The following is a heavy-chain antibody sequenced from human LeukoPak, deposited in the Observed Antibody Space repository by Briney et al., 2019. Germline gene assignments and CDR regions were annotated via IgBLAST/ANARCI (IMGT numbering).Heavy chain of an antibody. CDR1: GFTFSSYS. V-gene: IGHV3-21*01. CDR3: ARDKSNIVVVYGPYYYYMDV. D-gene: IGHD2-2*01. J-gene: IGHJ6*03. Sequence: PGGSLRLSCAASGFTFSSYSMNWVRQAPGKGLEWVSSISSSSSYIYYADSVKGRFTISRDNAKNSLYLQMNSLRAEDTAVYYCARDKSNIVVVYGPYYYYMDVWGKGTTVTVSS. CDR2: ISSSSSYI.